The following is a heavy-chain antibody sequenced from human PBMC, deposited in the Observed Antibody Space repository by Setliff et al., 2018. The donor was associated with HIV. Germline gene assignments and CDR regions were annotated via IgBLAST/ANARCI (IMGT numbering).Heavy chain of an antibody. V-gene: IGHV4-59*01. Sequence: SETLSLTCNVDGGSISGYYWSWVRQPPGKGLEWIGYIYYSGSTNYNPSLRSRVTISVDTSKNQVSLRLTSVTSADTALYYCARESQQYYDILTGFNYYYGMDVWGRGITVTVSS. CDR2: IYYSGST. CDR3: ARESQQYYDILTGFNYYYGMDV. D-gene: IGHD3-9*01. CDR1: GGSISGYY. J-gene: IGHJ6*02.